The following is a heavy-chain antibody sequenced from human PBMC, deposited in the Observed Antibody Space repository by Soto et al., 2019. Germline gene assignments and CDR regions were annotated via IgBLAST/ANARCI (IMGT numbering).Heavy chain of an antibody. Sequence: QVQLVQSGAEVKKPGSSVKVSCKASGGTFSSYAISWVRQAPGQGLEWMGGIIPIFGTANYAQKFQGRVTSTADESTSTAYTELSSLRSEDTAVYYCARGHIAAAGSEGDHYYYYGMDVWGQGTTVTVSS. D-gene: IGHD6-13*01. V-gene: IGHV1-69*12. CDR3: ARGHIAAAGSEGDHYYYYGMDV. CDR1: GGTFSSYA. J-gene: IGHJ6*02. CDR2: IIPIFGTA.